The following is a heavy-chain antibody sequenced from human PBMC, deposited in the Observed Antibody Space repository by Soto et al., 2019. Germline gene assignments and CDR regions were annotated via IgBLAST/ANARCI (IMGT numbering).Heavy chain of an antibody. CDR2: INHSGST. Sequence: QVQLQQWGAGLLKPSETLSLTCAVYGGSFSGYYWSWIRQTPGKGLEWIGEINHSGSTNYNPSLKSRVTISVDTSKNQFSLKLSSVTAADTAVYYCARGPTGYSSGWYWVWWFDPWGQGTLVTVSS. V-gene: IGHV4-34*01. J-gene: IGHJ5*02. CDR1: GGSFSGYY. D-gene: IGHD6-19*01. CDR3: ARGPTGYSSGWYWVWWFDP.